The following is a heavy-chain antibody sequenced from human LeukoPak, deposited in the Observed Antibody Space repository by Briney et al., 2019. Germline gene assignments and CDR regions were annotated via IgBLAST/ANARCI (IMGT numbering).Heavy chain of an antibody. J-gene: IGHJ4*02. CDR2: IYYSGST. CDR3: ARHPYGSGSLVLQ. D-gene: IGHD3-10*01. V-gene: IGHV4-59*08. Sequence: SETLSLTCTVSGGSISSYYWSWIRQPPGKGLEWIGYIYYSGSTNYNPFLKSRVTISVDTSKNQFSLKLSSVTAADTAVYYCARHPYGSGSLVLQWGQGTLVTVSS. CDR1: GGSISSYY.